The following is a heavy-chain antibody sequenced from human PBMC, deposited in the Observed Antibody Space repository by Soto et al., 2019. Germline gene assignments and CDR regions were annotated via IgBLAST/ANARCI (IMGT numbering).Heavy chain of an antibody. CDR2: IYTAGGT. Sequence: EVQLVETGGGLIQPGGSLRLSCAASGFTVSNTYMTWVRQPPGKGLECVSVIYTAGGTNYADYVKDRFIISRDNTKNTMYLQMNSMRADDTAEYFCARALPVAKGGFDRWGQGTLVTVSS. J-gene: IGHJ5*02. D-gene: IGHD2-2*01. CDR1: GFTVSNTY. CDR3: ARALPVAKGGFDR. V-gene: IGHV3-53*02.